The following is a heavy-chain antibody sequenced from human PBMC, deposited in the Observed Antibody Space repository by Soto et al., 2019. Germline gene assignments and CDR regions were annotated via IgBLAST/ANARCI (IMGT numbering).Heavy chain of an antibody. CDR1: GFSFSSHN. CDR3: ASEGLQYNWFDP. V-gene: IGHV3-48*02. D-gene: IGHD4-4*01. Sequence: WGSLRLSCAASGFSFSSHNMNWVRQAPGKGLEWISYISTSGSSIYYADSVKGRFTISRDTAKNSLYLQMNSLRDEDTAVYYCASEGLQYNWFDPWGQGTLVTVSS. CDR2: ISTSGSSI. J-gene: IGHJ5*02.